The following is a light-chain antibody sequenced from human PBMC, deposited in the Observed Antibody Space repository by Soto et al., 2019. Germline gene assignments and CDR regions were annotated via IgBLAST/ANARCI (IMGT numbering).Light chain of an antibody. Sequence: EIVMTQSPATLSVSPGERATLSCRASQSVTSKLAWYQQKPGQAPRLLIYGASTRATGIPARFSGSGSGTEFTLTISNLQSEDFAVYYCQQYTNWPPLTFGGGTKVEIK. CDR2: GAS. CDR3: QQYTNWPPLT. V-gene: IGKV3-15*01. J-gene: IGKJ4*01. CDR1: QSVTSK.